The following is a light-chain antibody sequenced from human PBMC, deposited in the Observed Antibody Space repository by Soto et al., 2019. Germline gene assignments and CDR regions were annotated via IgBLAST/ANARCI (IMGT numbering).Light chain of an antibody. CDR3: QQYNNWTWT. V-gene: IGKV3-20*01. Sequence: EIVLTQSPGTLSLSPGERATLSCRASQSVSSSYLAWYQQKPGQAPRLLIYGASSRATGIPDRFSGSGSGTDFNLTISRLETEDFAVYECQQYNNWTWTFGQGTKVDIK. CDR1: QSVSSSY. J-gene: IGKJ1*01. CDR2: GAS.